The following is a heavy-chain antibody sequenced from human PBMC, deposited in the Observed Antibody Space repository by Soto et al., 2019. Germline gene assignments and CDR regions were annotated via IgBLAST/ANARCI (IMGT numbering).Heavy chain of an antibody. CDR2: VKRKSDGETT. CDR1: GGSIRSYY. CDR3: VAGSPFEY. D-gene: IGHD1-26*01. Sequence: ETLSLTCSVSGGSIRSYYWSWIRQPPGKGLEWIGRVKRKSDGETTDYAAPVTGRFTISRDDSKPTVYLQMNSLKIEDTGIYYCVAGSPFEYWGQGTLVTVSS. V-gene: IGHV3-15*05. J-gene: IGHJ4*02.